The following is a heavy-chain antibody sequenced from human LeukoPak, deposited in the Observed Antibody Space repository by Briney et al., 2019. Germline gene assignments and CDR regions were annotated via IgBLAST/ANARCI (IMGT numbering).Heavy chain of an antibody. CDR3: ARLGVAVYDY. V-gene: IGHV4-59*01. CDR2: IYYSGST. Sequence: PSETLTLTCTVSGGSISSYYWSWIRQPPGKGLEWIGYIYYSGSTNYNPSLKSRVTISVDTSKNQFSLKLSSVTAADTAVYYCARLGVAVYDYWGQGTLVTVSS. CDR1: GGSISSYY. D-gene: IGHD6-19*01. J-gene: IGHJ4*02.